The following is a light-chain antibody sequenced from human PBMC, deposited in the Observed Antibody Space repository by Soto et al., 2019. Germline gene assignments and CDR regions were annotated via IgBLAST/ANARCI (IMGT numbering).Light chain of an antibody. CDR2: GAS. Sequence: EIVMTQSPATLSVSPGERATLSCRASQSVSNNYLAWYQQRPGQAPRLLIYGASKRATGIPDRFSGSGSGTEFTLTISSLQSEDFAVYYCQQYSNWLTFGGGTKVDIK. V-gene: IGKV3D-15*01. CDR3: QQYSNWLT. J-gene: IGKJ4*01. CDR1: QSVSNN.